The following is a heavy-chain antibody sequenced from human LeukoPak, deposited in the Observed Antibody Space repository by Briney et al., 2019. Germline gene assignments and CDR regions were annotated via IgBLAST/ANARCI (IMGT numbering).Heavy chain of an antibody. V-gene: IGHV3-21*01. D-gene: IGHD2-15*01. CDR1: GFTFSSYA. Sequence: GGSLRLSCAASGFTFSSYAMSWVRQAPGKGLEWVSSISSSSSYIYYADSVKGRFTISRDNAKNSLYLQMNSLRAEDTAEYYCARDVAATGQGFDYWGQGTLVTVSS. CDR2: ISSSSSYI. CDR3: ARDVAATGQGFDY. J-gene: IGHJ4*02.